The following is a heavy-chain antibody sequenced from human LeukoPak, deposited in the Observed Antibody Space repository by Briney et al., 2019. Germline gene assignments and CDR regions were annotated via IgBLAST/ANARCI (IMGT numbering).Heavy chain of an antibody. CDR1: GFIFDDYA. J-gene: IGHJ6*02. CDR3: ARGPGGLKGYYYYGMGV. CDR2: ISWNGGII. D-gene: IGHD2-8*01. V-gene: IGHV3-9*01. Sequence: GGSLRLSCAASGFIFDDYAMHWVRQAPGKGLEWVSGISWNGGIIGYADSVKGRFTISRDNAKNSLYLQMNSLRAEDTAVYYCARGPGGLKGYYYYGMGVWGQGTTVTVSS.